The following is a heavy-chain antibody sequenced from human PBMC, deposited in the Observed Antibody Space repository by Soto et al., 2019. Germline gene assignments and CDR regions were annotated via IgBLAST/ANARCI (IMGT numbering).Heavy chain of an antibody. CDR1: GGSISISSYY. V-gene: IGHV4-39*01. CDR2: IYYSGST. CDR3: ARPPTASLDAFEI. Sequence: QLQLQESGPGLVKPSETLSLTCTVSGGSISISSYYWGWIRQPPGKGLEWIGSIYYSGSTYYNPSLKSRVTISVDTSKNQFSLNLSSVTAADTAVYYCARPPTASLDAFEIWGQGTMVTVSS. J-gene: IGHJ3*02.